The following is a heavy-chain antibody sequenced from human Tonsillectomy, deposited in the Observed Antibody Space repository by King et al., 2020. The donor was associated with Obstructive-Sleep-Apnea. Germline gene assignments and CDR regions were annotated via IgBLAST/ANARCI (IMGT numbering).Heavy chain of an antibody. J-gene: IGHJ4*02. CDR2: IKHDGSEK. D-gene: IGHD1-14*01. CDR3: ARPSRPTPSEYYLDS. V-gene: IGHV3-7*03. Sequence: VQLVESGGGLVQPGGSLRLSCAASRFTFTRYWMTWVRQAPGKGLDWGANIKHDGSEKYYVDSVKGRFTISRDNAKNSLYLQMNSLRVEDTAVYYCARPSRPTPSEYYLDSWGLGTLVTVSS. CDR1: RFTFTRYW.